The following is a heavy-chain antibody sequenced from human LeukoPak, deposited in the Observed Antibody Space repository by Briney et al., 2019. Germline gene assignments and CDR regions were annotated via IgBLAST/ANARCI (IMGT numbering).Heavy chain of an antibody. V-gene: IGHV6-1*01. J-gene: IGHJ4*02. Sequence: SQTLSLTCAISGDSVSSNSASWNWVRQSPSRGLEWLGRTYYRSKWYYDYAVSVKSRITINPDTPKNQFSLHLNSVTPEDTAVYYCARGATAYFDYWGQGTLATVSS. CDR2: TYYRSKWYY. CDR1: GDSVSSNSAS. CDR3: ARGATAYFDY. D-gene: IGHD5-12*01.